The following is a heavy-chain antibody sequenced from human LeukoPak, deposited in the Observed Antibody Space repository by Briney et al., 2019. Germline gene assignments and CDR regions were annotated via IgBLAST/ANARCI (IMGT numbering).Heavy chain of an antibody. Sequence: GGSLRLSCAASGFTFSSYSMNWVRQAPGKGLEWVSSISSSSSYIYYADSVKGRFTISRDNAKNSLYLQMNSLRAEDTAVYYCAREYCSSTSCPSDAFNIWGQGTMVTVSS. D-gene: IGHD2-2*01. CDR1: GFTFSSYS. V-gene: IGHV3-21*01. CDR2: ISSSSSYI. CDR3: AREYCSSTSCPSDAFNI. J-gene: IGHJ3*02.